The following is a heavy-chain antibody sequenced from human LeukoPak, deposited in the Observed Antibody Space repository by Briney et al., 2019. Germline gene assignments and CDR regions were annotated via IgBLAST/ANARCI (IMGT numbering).Heavy chain of an antibody. D-gene: IGHD4-23*01. CDR1: GFTFNNYA. J-gene: IGHJ4*02. V-gene: IGHV3-74*01. CDR2: IASDGSST. CDR3: ARGRPHGNDY. Sequence: GGSLRLSCAASGFTFNNYAMNWVRQAPGKGLVWVSRIASDGSSTTYADSVKGRFSISRDNAKNTLYLQMNSLRVEDTAVYYCARGRPHGNDYWGQGTLVTVSS.